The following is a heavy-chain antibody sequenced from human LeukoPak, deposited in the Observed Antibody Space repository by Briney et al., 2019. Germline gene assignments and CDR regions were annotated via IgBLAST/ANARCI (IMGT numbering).Heavy chain of an antibody. CDR1: GSTVSSNY. D-gene: IGHD1-26*01. CDR2: IYSGGST. Sequence: TGGSLRLSCAASGSTVSSNYMSWVRQAPGKGLEWVSVIYSGGSTYYADSVKGRFTISRDNSKNTLYLQMNSLRAEDTAVYYCAKDLGRYRNNYFDYWGQGTLVTVSS. V-gene: IGHV3-53*01. J-gene: IGHJ4*02. CDR3: AKDLGRYRNNYFDY.